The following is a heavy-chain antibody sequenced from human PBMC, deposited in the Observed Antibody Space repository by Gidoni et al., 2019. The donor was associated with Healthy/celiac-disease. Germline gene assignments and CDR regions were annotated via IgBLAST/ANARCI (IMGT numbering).Heavy chain of an antibody. V-gene: IGHV4-34*01. J-gene: IGHJ2*01. CDR1: GGSFSGYS. CDR2: INHSGST. Sequence: QVQLQQWGAGLLKPSETLSLTCAVYGGSFSGYSWSWIRQPPGKGLEWSGEINHSGSTNYNPSLKSRVTISVDTSKNQFSLKLSSVTAADTAVYYCARGRHIVVVTAKKNWYFDLWGRGTLVTVSS. D-gene: IGHD2-21*02. CDR3: ARGRHIVVVTAKKNWYFDL.